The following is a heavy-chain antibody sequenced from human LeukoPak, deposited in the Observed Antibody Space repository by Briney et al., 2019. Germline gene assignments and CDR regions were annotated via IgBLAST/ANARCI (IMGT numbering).Heavy chain of an antibody. J-gene: IGHJ3*02. CDR1: GYTFSGYY. V-gene: IGHV1-2*02. Sequence: ASVKVSCKASGYTFSGYYMHWVRRAPGQGFEWMGRIDSNSGGTNYAQKFQGRVTMTRDTSISTAYMELSRLRSDDTAVYYCARVYYYDSSGYSNDAFDIWGQGAMVTVSS. D-gene: IGHD3-22*01. CDR2: IDSNSGGT. CDR3: ARVYYYDSSGYSNDAFDI.